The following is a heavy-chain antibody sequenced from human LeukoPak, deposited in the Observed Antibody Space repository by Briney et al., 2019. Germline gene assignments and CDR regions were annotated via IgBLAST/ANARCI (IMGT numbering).Heavy chain of an antibody. CDR1: GGSISSSSYY. J-gene: IGHJ4*02. Sequence: SKTLSLTCAVYGGSISSSSYYWGWIRQPPGKGLEWIGSIYYSGSTYYNPSLKSRVTISVDTSKNQFSLKLSSVTAADTAVYYCARVGVQWLIDYWGQGTLVTVSS. V-gene: IGHV4-39*07. D-gene: IGHD6-19*01. CDR3: ARVGVQWLIDY. CDR2: IYYSGST.